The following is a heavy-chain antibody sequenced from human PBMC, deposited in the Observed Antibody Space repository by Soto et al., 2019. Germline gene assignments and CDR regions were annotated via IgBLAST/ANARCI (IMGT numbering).Heavy chain of an antibody. J-gene: IGHJ4*02. V-gene: IGHV3-30-3*01. Sequence: GLLRLSCAAAGFSLSSYAMHWVRQAPGKGLEWVAVISYDGSNKYYADSVKGRFTISRDNSKNTLYLQMNSLRAEDTAVYYCARVSITGPTGEFDYWGQGTLVTVSS. CDR2: ISYDGSNK. D-gene: IGHD1-20*01. CDR3: ARVSITGPTGEFDY. CDR1: GFSLSSYA.